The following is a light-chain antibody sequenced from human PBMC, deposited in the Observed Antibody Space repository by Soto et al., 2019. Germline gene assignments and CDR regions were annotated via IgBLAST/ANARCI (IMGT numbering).Light chain of an antibody. Sequence: EIVMTQYPVTLSVSPGERATLSCRASQSVSNKLAWYQQKVGLAPMLLIHGASTRAAGIPARFSGSGSGTEFTLTIRSLQSEDFATYYCQQSYSTPLTFGGGTKLEIK. CDR1: QSVSNK. CDR2: GAS. J-gene: IGKJ4*01. V-gene: IGKV3-15*01. CDR3: QQSYSTPLT.